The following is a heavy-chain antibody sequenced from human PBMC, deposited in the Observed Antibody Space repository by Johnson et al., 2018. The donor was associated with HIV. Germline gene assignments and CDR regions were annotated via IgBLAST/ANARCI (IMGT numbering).Heavy chain of an antibody. CDR3: ARGWVGATLRAFDI. Sequence: VRLVESGGGVVRPGGSLRLACAATGFTFDDYGMSWVRQGPGKGLEWVSGINWNGGNTDFADAVKGRFNVSRDNAKNSLYLQMNSLRAEDTAMYYCARGWVGATLRAFDIWGQGTMVTVSS. J-gene: IGHJ3*02. CDR2: INWNGGNT. V-gene: IGHV3-20*04. D-gene: IGHD1-26*01. CDR1: GFTFDDYG.